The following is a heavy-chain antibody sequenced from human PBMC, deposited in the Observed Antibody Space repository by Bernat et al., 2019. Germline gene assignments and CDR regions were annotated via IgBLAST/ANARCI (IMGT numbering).Heavy chain of an antibody. Sequence: EVQLVESGGGLVQPGGSLRLSCAASGFTFSRYEMNWVRQAPGKGLEWVSYISSSGSTIYYADPVKGRFTSSRDNAKNSLYLKMTSLRAGETAVYYCARDWHYCFDYWGQGTLVNVSS. J-gene: IGHJ4*02. CDR1: GFTFSRYE. CDR3: ARDWHYCFDY. V-gene: IGHV3-48*03. CDR2: ISSSGSTI.